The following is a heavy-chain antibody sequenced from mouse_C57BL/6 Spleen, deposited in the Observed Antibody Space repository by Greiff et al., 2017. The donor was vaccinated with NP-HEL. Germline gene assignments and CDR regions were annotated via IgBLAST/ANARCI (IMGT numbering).Heavy chain of an antibody. V-gene: IGHV5-9-1*02. D-gene: IGHD2-1*01. CDR1: GFTFSSYA. CDR2: ISSGGDYI. J-gene: IGHJ2*01. Sequence: EVMLVESGEGLVKPGGSLKLSCAASGFTFSSYAMSWVRQTPEKRLEWVAYISSGGDYIYYADTVKGRFTISRDNARNTLYLQMSSLKSEDTAMYYCTRGGNYPRRYYFDDWGQGTTLTVSS. CDR3: TRGGNYPRRYYFDD.